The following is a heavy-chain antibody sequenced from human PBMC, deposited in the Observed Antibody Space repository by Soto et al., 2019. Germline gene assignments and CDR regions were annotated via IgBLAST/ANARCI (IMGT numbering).Heavy chain of an antibody. V-gene: IGHV4-34*01. Sequence: QVQLQQWGAGLLKPSETLSLTCAVYGGYFSGYYWSWIRQPPGKGLEWIGEINHSGSTNYNPSLKSRGTISVDTYKNQFSLKLSSVTAADTAVYYCARRPCSGGSCPRRGWFDPWGQGTLVTVSS. J-gene: IGHJ5*02. D-gene: IGHD2-15*01. CDR2: INHSGST. CDR3: ARRPCSGGSCPRRGWFDP. CDR1: GGYFSGYY.